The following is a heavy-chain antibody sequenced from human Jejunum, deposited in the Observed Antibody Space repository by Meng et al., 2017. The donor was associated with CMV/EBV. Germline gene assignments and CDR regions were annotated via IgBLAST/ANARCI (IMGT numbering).Heavy chain of an antibody. CDR1: GFDFSDYY. J-gene: IGHJ2*01. D-gene: IGHD2-15*01. CDR3: AGVPKGGHWYFDL. Sequence: CAASGFDFSDYYMTWIRQAPGKGLEWISYTSSSGYSIYYADSVKGRFTISRDNAKNSLYLQMNSLRAEDTAVYHCAGVPKGGHWYFDLWGRGTLVTVSS. CDR2: TSSSGYSI. V-gene: IGHV3-11*04.